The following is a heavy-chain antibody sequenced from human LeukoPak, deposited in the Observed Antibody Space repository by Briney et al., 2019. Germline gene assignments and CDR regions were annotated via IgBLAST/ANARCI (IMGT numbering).Heavy chain of an antibody. Sequence: ASVKVSCKASVYTFTYYYMHWVRQAPGQGLEWMGWINPNSGGTNYAHKFQGRVTMTRDTSISTAYMELSRLRSDDTAVYYWATGRWGVDYWGQGTLVTVSS. CDR1: VYTFTYYY. J-gene: IGHJ4*02. CDR2: INPNSGGT. D-gene: IGHD3-16*01. V-gene: IGHV1-2*07. CDR3: ATGRWGVDY.